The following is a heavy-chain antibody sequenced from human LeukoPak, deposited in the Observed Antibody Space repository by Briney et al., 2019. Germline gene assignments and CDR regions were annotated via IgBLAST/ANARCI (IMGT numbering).Heavy chain of an antibody. J-gene: IGHJ4*02. Sequence: GGSLRLSCAASGFTLTSDSMNWVRQAPGKGLEWVSSISSSSSYIYYADSVKGRFTISRDNAKNSLYLQMNSLRAEDTAVYYCARDYSFPSGPFDYWGQGTLVTVSS. CDR1: GFTLTSDS. V-gene: IGHV3-21*01. CDR2: ISSSSSYI. CDR3: ARDYSFPSGPFDY. D-gene: IGHD2-21*01.